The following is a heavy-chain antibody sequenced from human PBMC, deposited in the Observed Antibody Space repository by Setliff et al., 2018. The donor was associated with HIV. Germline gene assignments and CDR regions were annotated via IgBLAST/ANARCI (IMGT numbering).Heavy chain of an antibody. CDR2: ISSSSRTR. CDR1: GFTLSIYS. D-gene: IGHD2-8*01. J-gene: IGHJ6*03. Sequence: PGGSLRLSCAASGFTLSIYSMKWVRQAPGKGLEWVSYISSSSRTRYYGDSVRGRLTVSRDNAKNSLYLQMNSLRAEDTAVYYCARVANVLAHPLYYYYMDVWGKGTTVTVSS. CDR3: ARVANVLAHPLYYYYMDV. V-gene: IGHV3-48*01.